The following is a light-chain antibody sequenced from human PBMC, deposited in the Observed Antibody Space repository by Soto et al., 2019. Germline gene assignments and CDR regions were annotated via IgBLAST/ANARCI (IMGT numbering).Light chain of an antibody. CDR2: DAS. CDR3: QQRSNWPST. V-gene: IGKV3-11*01. Sequence: EIVLTQSPATLSLSPGDRATLSCRASQSVSSYLAGYQQKPGQAPRLLIYDASNRATGIPARFSGSGSGTDFTLTSTSLEPEDFAVYYGQQRSNWPSTFGGGTTVEIK. J-gene: IGKJ4*01. CDR1: QSVSSY.